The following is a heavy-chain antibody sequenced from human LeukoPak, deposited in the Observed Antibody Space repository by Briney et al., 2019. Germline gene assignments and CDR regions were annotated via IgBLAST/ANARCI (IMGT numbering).Heavy chain of an antibody. D-gene: IGHD3-10*01. CDR1: GGTFSGYY. V-gene: IGHV4-34*01. CDR3: ARAASVREFDF. J-gene: IGHJ4*02. Sequence: SETLSLTCAVYGGTFSGYYWNWIRQPPGKGLEWIGYIYYSGSTYYNPSLKSRVTISVDTSKNQFSLKLSSVTAADTAVYYCARAASVREFDFWGQGTLVTVSS. CDR2: IYYSGST.